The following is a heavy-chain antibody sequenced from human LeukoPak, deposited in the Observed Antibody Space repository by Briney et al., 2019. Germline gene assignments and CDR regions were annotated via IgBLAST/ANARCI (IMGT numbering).Heavy chain of an antibody. CDR2: ISSSSSTI. D-gene: IGHD3-10*01. CDR3: ARQKGYYGSGTLMY. CDR1: GFTFSSYS. Sequence: GGSLRLSCAASGFTFSSYSMNWVRQAPGKGLEWVSYISSSSSTIYYADSVKGRFTISRDNAKNSLYLQMNSLRAEDTAVYYCARQKGYYGSGTLMYWGQGTLVTVSS. V-gene: IGHV3-48*04. J-gene: IGHJ4*02.